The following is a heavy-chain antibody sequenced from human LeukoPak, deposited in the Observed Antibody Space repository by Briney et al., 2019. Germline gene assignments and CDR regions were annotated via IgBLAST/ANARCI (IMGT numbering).Heavy chain of an antibody. J-gene: IGHJ6*02. CDR1: GGTFSSYA. CDR3: ARLAPIGLYYYGMDV. Sequence: ASVKVSCKASGGTFSSYAISWVRQAPGQGREWMGGIIPMFGTANYAQKFQGRVTITADQSTSTAYMELSSLRSEDTAVYYCARLAPIGLYYYGMDVWGQGTTVTVSS. CDR2: IIPMFGTA. V-gene: IGHV1-69*01. D-gene: IGHD3-10*01.